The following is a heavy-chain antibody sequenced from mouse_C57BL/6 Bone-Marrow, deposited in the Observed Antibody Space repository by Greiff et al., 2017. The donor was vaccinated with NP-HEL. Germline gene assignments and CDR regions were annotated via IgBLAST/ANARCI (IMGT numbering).Heavy chain of an antibody. J-gene: IGHJ3*01. D-gene: IGHD1-1*01. V-gene: IGHV1-81*01. Sequence: QVQLKQSGAELARPGASVKLSCKASGYTFTSYGISWVKQRTGQGLEWIGEIYPRSGNTYYNEKFKGKATLTADKSSSTAYMELRSLTSEDSAVYFCARLREGGFAYWGQGTLVTVSA. CDR2: IYPRSGNT. CDR1: GYTFTSYG. CDR3: ARLREGGFAY.